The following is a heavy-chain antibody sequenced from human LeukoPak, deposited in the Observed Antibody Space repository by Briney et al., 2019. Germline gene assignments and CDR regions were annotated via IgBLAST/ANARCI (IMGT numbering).Heavy chain of an antibody. CDR3: ARGSPEKSITDY. CDR1: RGTFSSYA. Sequence: SAKVSCKASRGTFSSYAITWVRQAPGHGLEWMGGIIPILGTASYAQKFQGRVTITADESASMAYMELSSLRSEDTAVYYCARGSPEKSITDYWGQGTLVTVSS. V-gene: IGHV1-69*13. CDR2: IIPILGTA. D-gene: IGHD3-10*01. J-gene: IGHJ4*02.